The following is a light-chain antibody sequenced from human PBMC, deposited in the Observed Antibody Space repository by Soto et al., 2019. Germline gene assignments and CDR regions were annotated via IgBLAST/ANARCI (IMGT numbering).Light chain of an antibody. V-gene: IGKV3-15*01. CDR1: QSVSIN. CDR2: AAS. Sequence: EIVVTHSPATLSVSPVELATLSFSSSQSVSINLAWYQQKPGRAPRLLIYAASTRATGVPARFSGSGSGTEFTLTISSLQSEDCAVYYCQQYDDWPPMYTVGQGNKVDIK. CDR3: QQYDDWPPMYT. J-gene: IGKJ2*01.